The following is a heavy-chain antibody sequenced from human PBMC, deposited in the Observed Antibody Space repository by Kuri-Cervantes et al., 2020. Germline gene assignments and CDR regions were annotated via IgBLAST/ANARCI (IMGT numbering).Heavy chain of an antibody. J-gene: IGHJ6*02. V-gene: IGHV1-18*04. CDR3: ARVGNAGGIAAAGGGVDV. CDR1: GYTFTGYY. Sequence: ASVKVSCKASGYTFTGYYMHWVRQAPGQGLEWMGWISAYNGNTNYAQKLQGRVTMTTDTSTSTAYMELGSLRSDDTAVYYCARVGNAGGIAAAGGGVDVWGQGTTVTVSS. CDR2: ISAYNGNT. D-gene: IGHD6-13*01.